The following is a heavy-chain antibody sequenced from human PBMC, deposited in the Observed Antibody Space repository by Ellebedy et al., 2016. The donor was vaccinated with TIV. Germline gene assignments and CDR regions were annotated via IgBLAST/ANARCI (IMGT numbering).Heavy chain of an antibody. CDR2: IIPIFGTA. CDR3: ARDYYDSSGYPSQGDDY. Sequence: SVKVSCXASGGTFSSYAISWVRQAPGQGLEWMGGIIPIFGTANYAQKFQGRVTITADESTSTAYMELSSLRSEDTAVYYCARDYYDSSGYPSQGDDYWGQGTLVTVSS. CDR1: GGTFSSYA. V-gene: IGHV1-69*13. D-gene: IGHD3-22*01. J-gene: IGHJ4*02.